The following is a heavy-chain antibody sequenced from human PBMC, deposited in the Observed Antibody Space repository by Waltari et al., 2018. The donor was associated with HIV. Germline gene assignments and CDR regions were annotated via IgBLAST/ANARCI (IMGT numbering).Heavy chain of an antibody. V-gene: IGHV1-46*03. J-gene: IGHJ6*02. CDR1: GYIFPIYY. Sequence: QEQLVQSGAEVREPGASVKVSCKASGYIFPIYYMHWVRQAPGQGLEWMGIIDPSGGSTSYAQKFQGGVTMTRDTSTSTAYMELSSLRSDDTAVYYCASARDSGYDYGGLYYYYGMGLWGQGTTVTVSS. D-gene: IGHD5-12*01. CDR2: IDPSGGST. CDR3: ASARDSGYDYGGLYYYYGMGL.